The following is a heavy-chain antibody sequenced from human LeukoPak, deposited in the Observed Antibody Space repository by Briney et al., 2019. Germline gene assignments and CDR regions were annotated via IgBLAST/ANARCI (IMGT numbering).Heavy chain of an antibody. CDR2: IIGSGGST. D-gene: IGHD3-16*01. Sequence: GGSLRLSCAASGFTFSSYAMRWVRQAPGKGLEWLSAIIGSGGSTYYADSVKGRFTISRDNSKNTLYLQMNSLRAEDTAVYYCAKDDWGSIYVGNFDYWGQGTLVTVSS. V-gene: IGHV3-23*01. CDR3: AKDDWGSIYVGNFDY. CDR1: GFTFSSYA. J-gene: IGHJ4*02.